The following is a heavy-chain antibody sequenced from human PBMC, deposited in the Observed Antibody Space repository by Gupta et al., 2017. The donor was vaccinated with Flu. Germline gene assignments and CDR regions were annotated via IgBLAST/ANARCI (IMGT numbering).Heavy chain of an antibody. CDR2: IFSNGDT. Sequence: HVHLQGSGPGLPVPSPTLSLPCTFPGDSVTSGSQYWTWVRQSPGKGLEWIGHIFSNGDTNSNPSLRSRITSSLDTSKRQFSPKQTSVTAADTARYYRAGHDYWMEVWGKGTTVTVSS. CDR1: GDSVTSGSQY. J-gene: IGHJ6*04. CDR3: AGHDYWMEV. V-gene: IGHV4-61*02. D-gene: IGHD5-12*01.